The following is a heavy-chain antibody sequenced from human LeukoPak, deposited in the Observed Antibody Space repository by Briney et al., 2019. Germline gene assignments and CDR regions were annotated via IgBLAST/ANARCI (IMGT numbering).Heavy chain of an antibody. Sequence: GASVKVSCKVSGYTLTELSMHWVRQDPGKGLEWMGSFDPEDGETIYAQKFQGRVTMTEDTSTDTAYMELSSLRSEDTAVYYCASPHNWYYYDSSGPVFDYWGQGTLVTVSS. V-gene: IGHV1-24*01. D-gene: IGHD3-22*01. CDR2: FDPEDGET. CDR3: ASPHNWYYYDSSGPVFDY. J-gene: IGHJ4*02. CDR1: GYTLTELS.